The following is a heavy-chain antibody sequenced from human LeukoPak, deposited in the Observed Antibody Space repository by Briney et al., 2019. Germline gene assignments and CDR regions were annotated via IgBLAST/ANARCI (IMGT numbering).Heavy chain of an antibody. CDR2: INPSSGGT. CDR1: GYTFTGYY. J-gene: IGHJ6*03. V-gene: IGHV1-2*02. Sequence: ASVKVSCKTSGYTFTGYYIHWVRQAPGQGLEWMGWINPSSGGTIYAQKFQGRVTMTRHTSINTAYMELSRLRSDDTAVYYCARGSKYYDFWSGYYTDYYYYMDVWGKGTTVTVSS. CDR3: ARGSKYYDFWSGYYTDYYYYMDV. D-gene: IGHD3-3*01.